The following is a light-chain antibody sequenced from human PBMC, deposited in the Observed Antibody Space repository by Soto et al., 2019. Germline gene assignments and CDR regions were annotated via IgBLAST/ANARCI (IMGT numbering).Light chain of an antibody. Sequence: ENVLTQSPATLSLSPGERATLSSRASQSVSSYLAWYQQKPGQAPRLLIYDASNRATGIPARFSGSGSGTDFTLTITRLEPEDFAVYFCLRYSSSQWTFGQGTKV. CDR3: LRYSSSQWT. V-gene: IGKV3-11*01. CDR1: QSVSSY. CDR2: DAS. J-gene: IGKJ1*01.